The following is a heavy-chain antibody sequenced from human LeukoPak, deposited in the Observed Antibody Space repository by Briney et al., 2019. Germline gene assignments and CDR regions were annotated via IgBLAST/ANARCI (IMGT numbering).Heavy chain of an antibody. Sequence: SQTLSLTRTVSGGSISSGNYYWSWIRQPAGKGLEYIGRIYTTGGTSGSTYYNPSLKSRVTISVDTSKNQFSLKLSSVTAADTAVYYCAWGDSSGYPFDPWGQGTLVTVSS. CDR1: GGSISSGNYY. J-gene: IGHJ5*02. D-gene: IGHD3-22*01. V-gene: IGHV4-61*02. CDR3: AWGDSSGYPFDP. CDR2: IYTTGGTSGST.